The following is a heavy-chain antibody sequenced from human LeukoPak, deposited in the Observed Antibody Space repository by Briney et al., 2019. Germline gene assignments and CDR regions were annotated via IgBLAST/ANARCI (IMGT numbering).Heavy chain of an antibody. CDR1: GFSFSSYW. CDR3: AREWTFDY. Sequence: GGSLRLSCAASGFSFSSYWMSWVRQVPGKGLEWVATIRQDESEKYHVDSVKGRFSISRDNAKNSLFLQMNSLRAEDTAVYYCAREWTFDYWGQGTLVTVSS. CDR2: IRQDESEK. J-gene: IGHJ4*02. D-gene: IGHD3/OR15-3a*01. V-gene: IGHV3-7*01.